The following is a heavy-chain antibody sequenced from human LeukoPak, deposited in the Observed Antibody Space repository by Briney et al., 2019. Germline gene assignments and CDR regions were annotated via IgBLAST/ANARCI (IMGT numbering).Heavy chain of an antibody. CDR2: IRYGGNTQ. CDR1: GFTFSSYA. V-gene: IGHV3-30*02. CDR3: ARSRAPTADPDAFDT. D-gene: IGHD1-14*01. Sequence: GGSLRLSCAASGFTFSSYAMSWVRQAPGKGLEWVAFIRYGGNTQYYADSVRGRFTISRDNSKNSLYLQMSRLRPEDTALYYCARSRAPTADPDAFDTWGQGTMVTVSS. J-gene: IGHJ3*02.